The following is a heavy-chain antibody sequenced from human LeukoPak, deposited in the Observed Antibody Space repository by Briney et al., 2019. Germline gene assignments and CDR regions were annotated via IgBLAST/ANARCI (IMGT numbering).Heavy chain of an antibody. CDR1: GFDFNVYA. V-gene: IGHV3-30*04. Sequence: GGSLRLSCVTSGFDFNVYAMHWVRHSPGKGLGWVALLAYDGTNQYYADFVKGRFTISRANSKNTVFLQMNSLRPQDTAIYYCAKGGPLGDTNRFDHWGQGTLVTVSS. J-gene: IGHJ4*02. D-gene: IGHD5-18*01. CDR3: AKGGPLGDTNRFDH. CDR2: LAYDGTNQ.